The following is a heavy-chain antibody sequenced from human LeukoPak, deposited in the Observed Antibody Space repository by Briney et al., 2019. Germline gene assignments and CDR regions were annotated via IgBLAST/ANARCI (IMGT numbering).Heavy chain of an antibody. J-gene: IGHJ4*02. D-gene: IGHD3-3*01. CDR1: GGSISNYY. CDR3: ARQGYWSGYFVFDD. V-gene: IGHV4-59*08. CDR2: IYYSGST. Sequence: SETLSLTCTVSGGSISNYYWSWIRQPPGKGLEWIGYIYYSGSTNYNPSLESRVTMSVDTSKNQFSLKLSSVTAADTAVYYCARQGYWSGYFVFDDWGQGTLVTVSS.